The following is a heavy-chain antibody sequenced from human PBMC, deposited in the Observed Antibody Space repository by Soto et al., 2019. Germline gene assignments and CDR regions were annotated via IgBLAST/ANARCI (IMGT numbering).Heavy chain of an antibody. CDR2: ISGSGGST. CDR3: AKASSKGYYDCEFDY. V-gene: IGHV3-23*01. CDR1: GFTFSSYA. J-gene: IGHJ4*02. D-gene: IGHD3-3*01. Sequence: EVQLLESGGGLVQPGGSLRLSCAASGFTFSSYAMSWVRQAPGKGLEWVSAISGSGGSTYYADSVKGRFTISRDNTKNTLYLQMNSLRAEDTPVYYCAKASSKGYYDCEFDYWGQGTLVTVSS.